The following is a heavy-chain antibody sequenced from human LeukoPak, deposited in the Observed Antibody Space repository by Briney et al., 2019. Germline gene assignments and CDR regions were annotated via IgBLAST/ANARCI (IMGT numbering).Heavy chain of an antibody. CDR3: ARDPANPYGDHGPYYFDY. Sequence: GGSLRLSCAASGFTFSSYEMNWVRQAPGKGLEWVSYISSSGSTIYYADSVKGRFTISRDNAKNSLYLQMNSLRAEDTAVYYCARDPANPYGDHGPYYFDYWGQGTLVTVSS. CDR2: ISSSGSTI. V-gene: IGHV3-48*03. J-gene: IGHJ4*02. CDR1: GFTFSSYE. D-gene: IGHD4-17*01.